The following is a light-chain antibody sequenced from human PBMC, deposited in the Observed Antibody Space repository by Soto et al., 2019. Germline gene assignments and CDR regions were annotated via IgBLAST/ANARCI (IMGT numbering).Light chain of an antibody. CDR1: SSDIGGYDF. Sequence: QSVLTQPRSVSGSPGQSVTISCTGTSSDIGGYDFVSWYQQHPGKVPKLIIYDVDKRPSGVPDRFSGSKSGSTASLTISGLQAEDEADYYCCSYAGSYTLFGGGTKLTVL. J-gene: IGLJ2*01. CDR3: CSYAGSYTL. V-gene: IGLV2-11*01. CDR2: DVD.